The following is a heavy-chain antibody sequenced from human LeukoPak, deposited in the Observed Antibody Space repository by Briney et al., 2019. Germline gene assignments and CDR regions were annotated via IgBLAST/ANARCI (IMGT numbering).Heavy chain of an antibody. CDR3: ARDATYSSSWYYCYMDV. D-gene: IGHD6-13*01. V-gene: IGHV4-59*11. CDR1: GGSISSHY. J-gene: IGHJ6*03. Sequence: PSETLSLTCTVSGGSISSHYWSWIRQPPGEGLEWIGYIYYSGSTNYNPSLKSRVTISVDTSKNQFSLKLSSVTAADTAVYYCARDATYSSSWYYCYMDVWGKGTTVTVSS. CDR2: IYYSGST.